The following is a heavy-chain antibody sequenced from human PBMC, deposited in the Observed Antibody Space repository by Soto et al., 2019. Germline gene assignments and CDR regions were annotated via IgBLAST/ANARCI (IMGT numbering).Heavy chain of an antibody. D-gene: IGHD3-10*01. CDR3: ARGGATLVRGVLRTGYYGMDV. Sequence: QVQLVQSGAEVKKPGSSVKVSCKASGGTFSSYAISWVRQAPGQGLEWMGGIIPIFGTTNYAQKFQGRVTITADESTTIPYMELSSLGSEDTAVYYCARGGATLVRGVLRTGYYGMDVWGQGTTVTVSS. CDR2: IIPIFGTT. J-gene: IGHJ6*02. CDR1: GGTFSSYA. V-gene: IGHV1-69*01.